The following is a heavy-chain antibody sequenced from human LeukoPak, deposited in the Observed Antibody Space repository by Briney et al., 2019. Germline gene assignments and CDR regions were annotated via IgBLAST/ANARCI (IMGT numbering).Heavy chain of an antibody. D-gene: IGHD6-19*01. CDR1: GFGVSSNA. CDR3: AKGYSGWYLGDY. V-gene: IGHV3-23*01. J-gene: IGHJ4*02. CDR2: ISGSGGST. Sequence: PGGSLRLSCEASGFGVSSNAMAWVRQAPGKGLEWVSAISGSGGSTYYADSVKGRFTISRDNSKNTLYLQMNSLRAEDTAVYYCAKGYSGWYLGDYWGQGTLVTVSS.